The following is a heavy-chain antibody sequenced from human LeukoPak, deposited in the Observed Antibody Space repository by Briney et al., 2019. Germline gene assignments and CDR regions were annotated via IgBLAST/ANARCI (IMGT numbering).Heavy chain of an antibody. Sequence: GGSLRLSCAASGFTFSDYVMIWVRQAPGKGLEWVSGITASGDRTYYGDSVKGRFTMSRDNSKITVYLQMNSLRVDDTAVYYCARRDIVVVVSASDYWGQGTLVTVSS. CDR2: ITASGDRT. D-gene: IGHD2-15*01. J-gene: IGHJ4*02. CDR1: GFTFSDYV. V-gene: IGHV3-23*01. CDR3: ARRDIVVVVSASDY.